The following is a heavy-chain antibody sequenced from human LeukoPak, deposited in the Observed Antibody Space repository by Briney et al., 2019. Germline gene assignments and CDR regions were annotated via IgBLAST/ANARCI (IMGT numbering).Heavy chain of an antibody. J-gene: IGHJ4*02. Sequence: SETLSLTCTVSGGSISSYYWSWIRQPPGKGLEWIGYIYYSGSTNYNPSLKSRVTISVDTSKNQFSLKLSSLTAADTAVYYCARGGDSWFYWGQGTLVTVSS. D-gene: IGHD6-13*01. V-gene: IGHV4-59*01. CDR3: ARGGDSWFY. CDR2: IYYSGST. CDR1: GGSISSYY.